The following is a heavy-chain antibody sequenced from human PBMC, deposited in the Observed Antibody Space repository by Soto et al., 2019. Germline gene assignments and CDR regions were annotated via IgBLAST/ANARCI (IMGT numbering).Heavy chain of an antibody. V-gene: IGHV1-24*01. J-gene: IGHJ4*02. Sequence: VASVEVSCKVSGYTLTELSMHWVRQAPGKGLEWMGGFDPEDGETIYAQKFQGRVTMTEDTSTDTAYMELSSLRSEDTAVYYCATDGMLRYFDWLPLHWGQGTLVTVSS. CDR1: GYTLTELS. CDR3: ATDGMLRYFDWLPLH. D-gene: IGHD3-9*01. CDR2: FDPEDGET.